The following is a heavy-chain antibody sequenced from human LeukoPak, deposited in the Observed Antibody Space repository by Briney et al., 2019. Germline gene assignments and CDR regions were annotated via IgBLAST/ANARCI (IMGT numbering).Heavy chain of an antibody. Sequence: ASVKVSCKASGYTFTGYFIHWVRQAPGPGLEWMGWINPDSGGANYAQKFQGRVTMTRDASISTVYMEVSSLRSDDTAVYFCARDAHSSKLWYDPWGQGTLVTVSS. J-gene: IGHJ5*02. CDR2: INPDSGGA. D-gene: IGHD6-13*01. CDR1: GYTFTGYF. V-gene: IGHV1-2*02. CDR3: ARDAHSSKLWYDP.